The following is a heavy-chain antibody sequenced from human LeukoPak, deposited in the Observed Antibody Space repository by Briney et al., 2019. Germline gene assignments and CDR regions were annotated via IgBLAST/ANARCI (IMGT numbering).Heavy chain of an antibody. CDR2: ISWIGSST. CDR3: ARDSYSYGRYYFDY. J-gene: IGHJ4*02. D-gene: IGHD5-18*01. CDR1: GFTFDDYA. Sequence: PGGSLRLSCAASGFTFDDYAMSWVRQGPGKGLEWVSGISWIGSSTGHADSVKGRFTISRDNARNSLYLQMNSLRAEDTAFYYCARDSYSYGRYYFDYWGQGTLVTVSS. V-gene: IGHV3-20*04.